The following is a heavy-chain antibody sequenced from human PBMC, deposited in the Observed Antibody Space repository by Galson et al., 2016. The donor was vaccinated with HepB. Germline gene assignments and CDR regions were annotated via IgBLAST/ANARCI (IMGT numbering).Heavy chain of an antibody. CDR2: IDWDDDK. Sequence: PALVKPTQTLTLTCTFSGFSLSTSGMCVSWIRQPPGKALEWLARIDWDDDKYYSTSLKTRLTISKDTSKNQVVLTMTNMDPVDTATYYCARSPYSSGCYTFDIWGQGTMVTVSS. J-gene: IGHJ3*02. CDR3: ARSPYSSGCYTFDI. CDR1: GFSLSTSGMC. D-gene: IGHD6-19*01. V-gene: IGHV2-70*11.